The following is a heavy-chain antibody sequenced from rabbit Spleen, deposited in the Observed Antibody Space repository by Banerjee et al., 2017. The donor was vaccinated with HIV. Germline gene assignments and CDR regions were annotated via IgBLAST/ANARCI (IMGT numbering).Heavy chain of an antibody. J-gene: IGHJ4*01. V-gene: IGHV1S45*01. D-gene: IGHD1-1*01. CDR2: IAGDSSGFT. Sequence: EQLEESGGGLVKPEGSLTLTCTASGFSFSRNEYMCWVRQAPGKGLEWISCIAGDSSGFTYSATWTKGRFTCSKTSSSTVTLQMTSLTAADTATYVCARDLVAVIGWNFNLWGQGTLVTVS. CDR1: GFSFSRNEY. CDR3: ARDLVAVIGWNFNL.